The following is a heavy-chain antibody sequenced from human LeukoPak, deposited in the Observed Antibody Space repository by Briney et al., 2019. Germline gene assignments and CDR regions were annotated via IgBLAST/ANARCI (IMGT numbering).Heavy chain of an antibody. CDR1: GDSVSRNDAA. V-gene: IGHV6-1*01. CDR2: THYGSGWIN. CDR3: ARGRRVYYGMDV. Sequence: SQTLSLTCAISGDSVSRNDAAWNWIRQSPSRGLEWLGRTHYGSGWINDYAVSLGSRIVVSADTSKNQFSLQSNSVTPEDTAVYYCARGRRVYYGMDVWGQGTTVTVSS. D-gene: IGHD6-6*01. J-gene: IGHJ6*02.